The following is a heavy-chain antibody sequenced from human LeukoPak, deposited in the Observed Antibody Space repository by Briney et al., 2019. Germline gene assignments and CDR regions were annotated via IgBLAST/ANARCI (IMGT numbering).Heavy chain of an antibody. D-gene: IGHD1-14*01. Sequence: GGSLRLSCAASGFTFSSYAMSWVRQAPGKGLEWVSTISDSGGFTYYADSVKGRFTISRDNSKNTLYLQMNSLRAEDTAVYYCASKRNWGNHRDDYYYYYGMDVWGQGTTVTVSS. V-gene: IGHV3-23*01. CDR3: ASKRNWGNHRDDYYYYYGMDV. CDR2: ISDSGGFT. CDR1: GFTFSSYA. J-gene: IGHJ6*02.